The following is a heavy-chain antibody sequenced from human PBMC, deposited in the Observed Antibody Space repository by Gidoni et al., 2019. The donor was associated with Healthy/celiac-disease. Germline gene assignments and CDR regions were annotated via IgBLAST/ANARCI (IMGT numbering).Heavy chain of an antibody. Sequence: EVQLVESGGGLVKPGGALRLSCAASGFAFSSYSMNWVRQAPGKGLEWVSSISRSSSYIYYAASLNCRFTISRDHATNSLFLQMNSLRAEDTSVYYCARDEQWLSRWGQGTLVTVSS. CDR2: ISRSSSYI. V-gene: IGHV3-21*01. D-gene: IGHD6-19*01. CDR1: GFAFSSYS. CDR3: ARDEQWLSR. J-gene: IGHJ4*02.